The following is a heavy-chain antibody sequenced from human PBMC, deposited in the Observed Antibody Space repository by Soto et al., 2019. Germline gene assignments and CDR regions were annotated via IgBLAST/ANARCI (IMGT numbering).Heavy chain of an antibody. J-gene: IGHJ4*02. Sequence: PSETLSLTCSVSGGSISGYYWTWIRQPPGKGLEWIGFIYDSGNTNYNPSLKSRVTISVDTSKNQFSLKLSSVTAADTAVYYCARGDSSGWPRGFDYWAQGTLVTVSS. CDR1: GGSISGYY. CDR2: IYDSGNT. D-gene: IGHD6-19*01. V-gene: IGHV4-59*08. CDR3: ARGDSSGWPRGFDY.